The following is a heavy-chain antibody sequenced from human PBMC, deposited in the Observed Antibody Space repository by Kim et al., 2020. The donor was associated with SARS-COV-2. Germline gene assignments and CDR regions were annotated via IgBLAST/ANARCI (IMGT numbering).Heavy chain of an antibody. Sequence: KLQGRVTMTTDTSTSTAYMELRSLRSDDTAVYYCAREIAVAGTSSYGMDVWGQGTTVTVSS. CDR3: AREIAVAGTSSYGMDV. V-gene: IGHV1-18*01. J-gene: IGHJ6*02. D-gene: IGHD6-19*01.